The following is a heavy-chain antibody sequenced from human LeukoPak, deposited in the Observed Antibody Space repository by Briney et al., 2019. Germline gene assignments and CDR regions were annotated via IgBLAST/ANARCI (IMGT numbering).Heavy chain of an antibody. D-gene: IGHD6-19*01. V-gene: IGHV1-69*13. CDR1: GGTFISYA. CDR3: ARGRVAVAGTGYYYYGMDV. J-gene: IGHJ6*04. CDR2: IIPSFGTA. Sequence: ASVKVSCKASGGTFISYAISWVGQAPGQGREWMGGIIPSFGTANYAQKFQGRVTITADESTSTAYMELSSLRSEDTAVYYCARGRVAVAGTGYYYYGMDVWGKGTTVTVSS.